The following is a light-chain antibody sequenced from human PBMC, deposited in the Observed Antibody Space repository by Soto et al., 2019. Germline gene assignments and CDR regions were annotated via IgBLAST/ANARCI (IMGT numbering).Light chain of an antibody. Sequence: DIQMTQSPSSLATSVGDRVTITCRASQGISNYLAWYQRKPGNVPRLLIYAASTLQSGVPSRFSGSGSVTDFTLTISSLQPEDVATYYCQRYDSAPYTCGQGTKVEIK. CDR1: QGISNY. CDR2: AAS. J-gene: IGKJ2*01. V-gene: IGKV1-27*01. CDR3: QRYDSAPYT.